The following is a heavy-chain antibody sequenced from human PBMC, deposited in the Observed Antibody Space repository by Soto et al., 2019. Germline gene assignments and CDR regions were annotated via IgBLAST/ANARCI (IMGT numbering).Heavy chain of an antibody. J-gene: IGHJ6*02. CDR2: ISWDGGST. Sequence: PGGSLRLSCAASGFTFDDYTMHWVRQAPGKGLEWVSLISWDGGSTYYADSVEGRFTISRDNSKNSLYLQMNSLRTEDTALYYCAKDSGGSSWQRYYYYGMDVWGQGTTVTVSS. CDR1: GFTFDDYT. CDR3: AKDSGGSSWQRYYYYGMDV. D-gene: IGHD6-13*01. V-gene: IGHV3-43*01.